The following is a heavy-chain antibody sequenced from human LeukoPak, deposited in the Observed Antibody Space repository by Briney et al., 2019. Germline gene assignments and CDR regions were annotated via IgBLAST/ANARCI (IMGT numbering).Heavy chain of an antibody. CDR3: ARDEITMVRGVYYYYGMDV. CDR2: IYSGGST. CDR1: GFTVSSNY. Sequence: GGSLRLSCPASGFTVSSNYMSWVRQAPGKGLEWVSVIYSGGSTYYADSVKGRFTISRDNSKNTLYLQMNSLRAEDTAVYYCARDEITMVRGVYYYYGMDVWGQGTTVTVSS. V-gene: IGHV3-53*01. J-gene: IGHJ6*02. D-gene: IGHD3-10*01.